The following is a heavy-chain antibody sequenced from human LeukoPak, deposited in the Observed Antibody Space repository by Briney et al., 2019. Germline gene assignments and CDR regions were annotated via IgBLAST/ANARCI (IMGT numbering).Heavy chain of an antibody. CDR3: ARPVDYYYYYMDV. CDR1: GGSISSSSYY. V-gene: IGHV4-39*07. Sequence: SETLSLTCTVSGGSISSSSYYWGWIRQPPGKGLEWIGSIYYSGRTYYNPSLKSRVAISVDTSSNQFSLKLSSVTAADTAVYYCARPVDYYYYYMDVWGKGTTVTVSS. CDR2: IYYSGRT. J-gene: IGHJ6*03.